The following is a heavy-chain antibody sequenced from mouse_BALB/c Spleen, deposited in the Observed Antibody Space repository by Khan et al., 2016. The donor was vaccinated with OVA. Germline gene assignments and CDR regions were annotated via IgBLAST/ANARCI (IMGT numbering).Heavy chain of an antibody. CDR3: ARRTTEYAMDY. J-gene: IGHJ4*01. CDR1: GYTFTSHT. D-gene: IGHD2-12*01. Sequence: VQLQQSGAELARPGASVKMSCKASGYTFTSHTMHWVKQRPGQGLEWIGYINPRSGYTNYNQKFNDKATLTADKSSSTAYMQLSSLKSEDSAVYYCARRTTEYAMDYWGQGTSVTVSS. CDR2: INPRSGYT. V-gene: IGHV1-4*01.